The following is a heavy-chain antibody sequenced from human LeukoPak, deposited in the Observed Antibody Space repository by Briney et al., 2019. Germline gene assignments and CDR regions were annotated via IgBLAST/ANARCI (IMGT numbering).Heavy chain of an antibody. D-gene: IGHD3-16*02. V-gene: IGHV3-7*01. J-gene: IGHJ4*02. CDR3: ARVRTGSYRVDY. CDR1: GFTLSSYR. Sequence: PGGSLRLSCAASGFTLSSYRMNWVRQAPGKGLEWVANINQDGSEKYYVDSVKGRFTISRDNAKNSLYLQMNSLRVDDTAVYYCARVRTGSYRVDYWGQGTLLTVSS. CDR2: INQDGSEK.